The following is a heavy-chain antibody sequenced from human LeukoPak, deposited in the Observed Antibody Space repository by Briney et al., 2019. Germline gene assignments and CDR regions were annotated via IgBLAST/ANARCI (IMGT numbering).Heavy chain of an antibody. V-gene: IGHV1-69*08. Sequence: GASVKVSCKASGDTFSDYTINWVPQAPGQGLEWMGRIIAILGTPKYAQKFQGRLTMTADKSTNTAYMELSSLTSEDTAVYYCARPGTYFDSWGQGTLVTVSS. CDR3: ARPGTYFDS. J-gene: IGHJ4*02. CDR1: GDTFSDYT. CDR2: IIAILGTP.